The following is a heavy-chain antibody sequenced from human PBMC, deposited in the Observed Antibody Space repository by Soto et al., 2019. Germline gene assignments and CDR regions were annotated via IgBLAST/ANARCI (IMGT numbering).Heavy chain of an antibody. CDR3: AREYSSSSLPNYYYGMDV. CDR1: GYTFTSYG. V-gene: IGHV1-18*01. D-gene: IGHD6-6*01. CDR2: ISVYNGNT. J-gene: IGHJ6*02. Sequence: QVQLVQSGAEVKKPGASVKVSCKASGYTFTSYGISWVRQAPGQGLEWMGWISVYNGNTNYAQKLQGRVTMTTDTSTSTGYMELRSLRSDDTAVYYCAREYSSSSLPNYYYGMDVWGQGTTVTVSS.